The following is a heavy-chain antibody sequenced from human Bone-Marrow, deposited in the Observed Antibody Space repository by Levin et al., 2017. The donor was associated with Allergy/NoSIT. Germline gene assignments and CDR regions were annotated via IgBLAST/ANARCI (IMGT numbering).Heavy chain of an antibody. J-gene: IGHJ3*02. Sequence: GGSLRLSCAASGFNFNMYNMIWVRQAPGKGLEYVSSISTYGNYRFFGESLRGRFSISRDDAMNTLYLYMNSLRPDDTALYYCARITPTDVFDIWGQGTLVTVSS. D-gene: IGHD2-15*01. CDR3: ARITPTDVFDI. CDR2: ISTYGNYR. CDR1: GFNFNMYN. V-gene: IGHV3-21*01.